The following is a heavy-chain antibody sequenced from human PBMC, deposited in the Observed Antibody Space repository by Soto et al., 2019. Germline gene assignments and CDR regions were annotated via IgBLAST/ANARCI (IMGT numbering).Heavy chain of an antibody. CDR2: ISSTTNYI. CDR1: GFPFTRYS. CDR3: ARESEDLNTNFDY. Sequence: GGSVILSCAASGFPFTRYSMNCVRQARGKGLEWVSYISSTTNYIYYGDSMKGRFTISRDNAKNSLYLEMNSLRAEDTAAYYCARESEDLNTNFDYWGQGTLVTVSS. V-gene: IGHV3-21*06. J-gene: IGHJ4*02.